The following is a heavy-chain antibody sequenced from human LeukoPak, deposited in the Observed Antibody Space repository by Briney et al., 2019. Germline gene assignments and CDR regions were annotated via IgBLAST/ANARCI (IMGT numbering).Heavy chain of an antibody. CDR2: ISYDGSKK. J-gene: IGHJ4*02. Sequence: SLRLSCTASGFTFSNYGMHWVRQAPVKVLEWVAVISYDGSKKYYVDSVNGRFTISKDNSNNTLLLKMNRLRPEETDVYYCALSSMASAGCFDYWGQGTLVTVSS. CDR3: ALSSMASAGCFDY. V-gene: IGHV3-30*03. CDR1: GFTFSNYG. D-gene: IGHD6-13*01.